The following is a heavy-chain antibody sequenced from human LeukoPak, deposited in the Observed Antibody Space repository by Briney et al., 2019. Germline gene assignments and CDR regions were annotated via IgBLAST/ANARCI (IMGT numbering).Heavy chain of an antibody. V-gene: IGHV4-38-2*02. D-gene: IGHD1-26*01. CDR2: FYDSGNT. Sequence: SETLSLTCTVSGYSISSGYYWGWIRQPPGKGLEWIGSFYDSGNTYYNPSLKSRVTISVDTSKNQFSLKVRSVTAADTAVYFCTRGKSRGSHIDYWGQGTLVTVSS. CDR1: GYSISSGYY. J-gene: IGHJ4*02. CDR3: TRGKSRGSHIDY.